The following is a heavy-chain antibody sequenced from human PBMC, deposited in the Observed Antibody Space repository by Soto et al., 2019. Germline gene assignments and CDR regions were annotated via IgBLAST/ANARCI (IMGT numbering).Heavy chain of an antibody. CDR1: GDSVSSNSAA. Sequence: PSQTLSLTCAISGDSVSSNSAAWNWIRQSPSRGLEWLGRTYYRSKWYNDYAVSVKSRITINPDTSKNQFSLQLNSVTPEDTAVYYYARDMLAAAGIVGWFDPWGQGTLVTVSS. V-gene: IGHV6-1*01. CDR2: TYYRSKWYN. D-gene: IGHD6-13*01. CDR3: ARDMLAAAGIVGWFDP. J-gene: IGHJ5*02.